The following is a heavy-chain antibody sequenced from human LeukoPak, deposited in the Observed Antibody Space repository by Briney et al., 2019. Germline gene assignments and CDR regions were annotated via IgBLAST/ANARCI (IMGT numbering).Heavy chain of an antibody. CDR1: GFTFSNYA. CDR2: VSGRDDST. J-gene: IGHJ4*02. CDR3: AKWGDYDILTGYYDSDY. Sequence: GGSLRLSCAASGFTFSNYAMSWVRQAPGKGLDWVSAVSGRDDSTYYADSVKGRFTISRDTSKNTLYLQMNSLRAEDTAVYYCAKWGDYDILTGYYDSDYWGQGTLVTVSS. D-gene: IGHD3-9*01. V-gene: IGHV3-23*01.